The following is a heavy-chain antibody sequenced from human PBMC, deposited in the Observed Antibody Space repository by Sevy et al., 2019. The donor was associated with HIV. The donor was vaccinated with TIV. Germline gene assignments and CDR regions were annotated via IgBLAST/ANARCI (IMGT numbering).Heavy chain of an antibody. CDR2: IKQDGSEK. CDR3: ARDGPVGMATLFGAFDI. J-gene: IGHJ3*02. Sequence: GGSLRLSCAASGFTFSSYWMSWVRQAPGKGVEWVANIKQDGSEKYYVDSVKGRFTMSRDNAKNSLYLQMNSLRAEDTAVYYCARDGPVGMATLFGAFDIWGQGTMVTVSS. V-gene: IGHV3-7*03. CDR1: GFTFSSYW. D-gene: IGHD5-12*01.